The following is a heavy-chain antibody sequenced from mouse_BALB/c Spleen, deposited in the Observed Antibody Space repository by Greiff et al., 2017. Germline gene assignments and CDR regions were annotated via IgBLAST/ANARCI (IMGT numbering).Heavy chain of an antibody. Sequence: EVKVVESGGGLVKPGGSLKLSCAASGFPFSSYTMSWVRQTPEKRLEWVATISSGGSYTYYPDSVKGRFTISRDNAKNTLYLQMSSLKSEDTAMYYCTRESFDYDGYYAMDYWGQGTSVTVSS. D-gene: IGHD2-4*01. CDR2: ISSGGSYT. J-gene: IGHJ4*01. CDR3: TRESFDYDGYYAMDY. CDR1: GFPFSSYT. V-gene: IGHV5-6-4*01.